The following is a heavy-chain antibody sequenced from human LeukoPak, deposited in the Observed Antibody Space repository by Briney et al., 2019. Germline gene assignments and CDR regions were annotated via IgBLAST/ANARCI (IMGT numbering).Heavy chain of an antibody. Sequence: SETLSLTCTVSGGSIISSSYYWGWIRQPPEKGLEWIGSIYYSGNTYYRPSLKSRVTIYVDTSKSQISLNLSSVTAADTAVYYCARQAIFRGVIAHFDNWGQGMLVTVSS. CDR1: GGSIISSSYY. CDR2: IYYSGNT. V-gene: IGHV4-39*01. J-gene: IGHJ4*02. CDR3: ARQAIFRGVIAHFDN. D-gene: IGHD3-10*01.